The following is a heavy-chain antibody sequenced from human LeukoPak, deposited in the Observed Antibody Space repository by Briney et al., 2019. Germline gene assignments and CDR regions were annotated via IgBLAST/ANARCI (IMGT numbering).Heavy chain of an antibody. CDR3: ARFAVHRRIAVAGQFGLDY. V-gene: IGHV1-46*01. Sequence: ASVKVSCTASGYIFTSYYIHWVRQAPGQGLEWMGIINPSGGTTNYAQKFQGRVTMTRDTSTSTVYMELSSLRSDDTAVYYCARFAVHRRIAVAGQFGLDYWGQGTLVTVSS. CDR2: INPSGGTT. J-gene: IGHJ4*02. CDR1: GYIFTSYY. D-gene: IGHD6-19*01.